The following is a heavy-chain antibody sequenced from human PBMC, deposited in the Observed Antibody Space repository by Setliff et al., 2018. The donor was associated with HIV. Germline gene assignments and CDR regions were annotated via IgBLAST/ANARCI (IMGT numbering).Heavy chain of an antibody. CDR1: GYSFTGYW. V-gene: IGHV5-51*01. Sequence: GESLKISCKASGYSFTGYWIGWVRQMPGKGLEWMGIIYPGDSDTRYSPSFQGQVTISADKSISTAYLQWSSLKASDTAMYYCARLSTTVTPYYGMDVWGQGTTVTVSS. D-gene: IGHD4-17*01. CDR3: ARLSTTVTPYYGMDV. CDR2: IYPGDSDT. J-gene: IGHJ6*02.